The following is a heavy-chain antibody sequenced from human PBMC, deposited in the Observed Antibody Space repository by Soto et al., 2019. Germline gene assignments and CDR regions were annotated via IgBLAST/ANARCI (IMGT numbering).Heavy chain of an antibody. Sequence: SETLSPTRTLSGGSLSSFYWSWIRQPPGKGLEWIGYIYYSGSTNYNPSLKSQVTISVDTSKNQFSLKLSSVTAADTAVYYCARRYGGNFDYWGQGTLVTVSS. CDR3: ARRYGGNFDY. J-gene: IGHJ4*02. D-gene: IGHD1-26*01. CDR2: IYYSGST. V-gene: IGHV4-59*01. CDR1: GGSLSSFY.